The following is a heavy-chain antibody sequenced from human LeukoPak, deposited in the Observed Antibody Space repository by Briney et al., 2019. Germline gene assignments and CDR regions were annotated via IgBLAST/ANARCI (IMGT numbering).Heavy chain of an antibody. CDR3: ARGLDYDFWSGSLGHYYYMDV. J-gene: IGHJ6*03. D-gene: IGHD3-3*01. CDR1: GGSISGYY. V-gene: IGHV4-4*07. CDR2: IYTSGST. Sequence: SETLSLTCTVSGGSISGYYWSWIRQPAGKGLEWIGRIYTSGSTNYNPSLKSRVTISVDKSKNQFSLKLSSVTAADTAVYYCARGLDYDFWSGSLGHYYYMDVWGKGTTVTVSS.